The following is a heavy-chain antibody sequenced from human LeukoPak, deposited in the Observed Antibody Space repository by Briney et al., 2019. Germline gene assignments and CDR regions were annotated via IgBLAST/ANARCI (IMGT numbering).Heavy chain of an antibody. CDR2: IYTIGST. J-gene: IGHJ1*01. V-gene: IGHV4-4*07. CDR3: ASAPGPGYCSSTSCYEYFQH. D-gene: IGHD2-2*01. CDR1: RRSISSYY. Sequence: SDTLSLTCTVPRRSISSYYWSSLRHPAGKGLEWLRRIYTIGSTHYNPSLKSRVTLSVDTSKNQFSLKLSSVTAADTAVYYCASAPGPGYCSSTSCYEYFQHWGQGTLVTVSS.